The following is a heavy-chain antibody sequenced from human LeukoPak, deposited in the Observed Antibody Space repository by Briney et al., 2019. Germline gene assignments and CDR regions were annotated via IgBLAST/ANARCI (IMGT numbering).Heavy chain of an antibody. D-gene: IGHD6-13*01. CDR2: ISYDGSNK. Sequence: GGSLRLSCAASGFTFSNYAMHWVRQAPGKGLEWVAVISYDGSNKYYADSVEGRFTISRDNSRNTLYLQVNSLRAEDTAVYYCARAQLGFDYWGQGTLVTVSS. CDR3: ARAQLGFDY. V-gene: IGHV3-30*04. CDR1: GFTFSNYA. J-gene: IGHJ4*02.